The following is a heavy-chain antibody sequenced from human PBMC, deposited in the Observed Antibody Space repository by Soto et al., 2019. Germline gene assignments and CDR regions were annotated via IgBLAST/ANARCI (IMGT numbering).Heavy chain of an antibody. CDR2: IYSGGST. J-gene: IGHJ4*02. CDR3: ARENLMSPYFDF. CDR1: GFTVNTYY. Sequence: XSLKLSCAASGFTVNTYYMRWVLQAPGKGLEWVSIIYSGGSTYYADSVKGRFTISRDSSKNTLNLQMNRMRAEDTAVYYCARENLMSPYFDFWGQGTLVTVSS. V-gene: IGHV3-53*01.